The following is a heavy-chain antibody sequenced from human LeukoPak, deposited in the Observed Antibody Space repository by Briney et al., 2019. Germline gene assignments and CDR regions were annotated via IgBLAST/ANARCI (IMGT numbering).Heavy chain of an antibody. CDR1: GGSISSTEW. CDR3: ATRWVLTGEPY. Sequence: SETLSLTCAVSGGSISSTEWYTWVRQPPGQGLEWIGEIHHSGGTNYNVSLKSRVTISLGKSKNQFSLDLTSMTAADTAVYYCATRWVLTGEPYWGQGTLVTVSS. V-gene: IGHV4-4*02. CDR2: IHHSGGT. D-gene: IGHD7-27*01. J-gene: IGHJ4*02.